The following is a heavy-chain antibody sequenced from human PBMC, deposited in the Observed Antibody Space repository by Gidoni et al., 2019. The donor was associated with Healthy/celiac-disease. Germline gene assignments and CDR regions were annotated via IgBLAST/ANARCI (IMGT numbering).Heavy chain of an antibody. Sequence: EVQLVESGGGLVQPGGSLRLSCAASGFTVSSNYMSWVRQAPGKGLEWVSVIYSGGSTYYADSVKGRFTISRHNSKNTLYLQMNSLRAEDTAVYYCARGYYYGSGSPFFDYWGQGTLVTVSS. V-gene: IGHV3-53*04. J-gene: IGHJ4*02. CDR3: ARGYYYGSGSPFFDY. D-gene: IGHD3-10*01. CDR1: GFTVSSNY. CDR2: IYSGGST.